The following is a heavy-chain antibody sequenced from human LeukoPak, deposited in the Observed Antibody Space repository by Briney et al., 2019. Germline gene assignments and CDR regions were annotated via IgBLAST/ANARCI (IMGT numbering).Heavy chain of an antibody. CDR2: SYFTGNP. V-gene: IGHV4-59*08. Sequence: SETLSLTCIVSGSISSHYWTWIRQPPGKGLEWIGHSYFTGNPNYNPSLKSRVTISVDPPKNQFSLKLTSVIAADTAVYYCAGLRSTVAWASFDYWGQGILVTVSS. D-gene: IGHD4-23*01. CDR3: AGLRSTVAWASFDY. CDR1: GSISSHY. J-gene: IGHJ4*02.